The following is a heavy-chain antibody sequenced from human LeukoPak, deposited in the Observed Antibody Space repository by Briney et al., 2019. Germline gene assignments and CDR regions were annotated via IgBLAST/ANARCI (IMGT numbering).Heavy chain of an antibody. J-gene: IGHJ4*02. CDR1: GYPFSIYD. Sequence: GASVKVSCKASGYPFSIYDVNWVRQAAGQGLEWLGWMNPNGIAAGYSQKFQDRVTLTMDTSTSTAYLELSSLRSDDTAVYYCARGRLSTLWGQGTLVTVSS. D-gene: IGHD2-2*01. CDR2: MNPNGIAA. CDR3: ARGRLSTL. V-gene: IGHV1-8*01.